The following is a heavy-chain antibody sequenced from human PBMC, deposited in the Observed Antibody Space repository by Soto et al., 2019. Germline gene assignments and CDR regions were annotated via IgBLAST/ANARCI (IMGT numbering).Heavy chain of an antibody. CDR2: IIPIFGTA. CDR3: AARGDYVWGSYN. Sequence: QVQLVQSGAEVKKPGSSVKVSCKASGGTFSSYAISWVRQAPGQGLEWMGGIIPIFGTANYAQKFQGRVTSDADESTSTAYMELSSLRSEDTAVYYCAARGDYVWGSYNWGQGTLVTVSS. D-gene: IGHD3-16*01. V-gene: IGHV1-69*12. J-gene: IGHJ4*02. CDR1: GGTFSSYA.